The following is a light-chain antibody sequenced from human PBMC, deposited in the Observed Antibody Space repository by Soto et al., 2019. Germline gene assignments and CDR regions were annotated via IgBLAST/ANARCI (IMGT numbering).Light chain of an antibody. V-gene: IGLV2-14*01. CDR3: SSYTNINTRACV. Sequence: QSVLTQPASVSGSPGQSITISCTGTSGDIGSYNRVSWYQQHPGKAPKLIIYEVTDRPSGVSNRFSGSKSGNTASLTISGLQAEDGAGYYCSSYTNINTRACVFGTGTKVTVL. CDR1: SGDIGSYNR. CDR2: EVT. J-gene: IGLJ1*01.